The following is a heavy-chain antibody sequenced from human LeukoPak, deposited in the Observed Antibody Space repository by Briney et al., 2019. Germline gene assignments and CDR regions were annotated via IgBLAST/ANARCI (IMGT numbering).Heavy chain of an antibody. CDR1: GFTFSSYA. V-gene: IGHV3-23*01. Sequence: GGSLRLSCAASGFTFSSYAMTWVRQAPGKGLEWVSSIDAGGGSTYYADSVKGRFTISRDNSKNTFFLQMNTLRAADTAVYYCAKGSGSGWYGWFAPWGQGTLVTVSS. CDR2: IDAGGGST. CDR3: AKGSGSGWYGWFAP. D-gene: IGHD6-19*01. J-gene: IGHJ5*02.